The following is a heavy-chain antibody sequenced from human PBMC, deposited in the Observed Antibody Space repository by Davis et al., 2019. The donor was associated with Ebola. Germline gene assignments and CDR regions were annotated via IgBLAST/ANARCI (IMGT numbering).Heavy chain of an antibody. CDR1: DNTFTNYW. V-gene: IGHV5-51*01. J-gene: IGHJ3*02. CDR2: IYTGDSDT. CDR3: ASLRRTITGMDDGFDI. D-gene: IGHD2-8*02. Sequence: KVSCKGSDNTFTNYWIGWVRQMPGKGLEWMGIIYTGDSDTRYSPSFRGQVTISADKSFKTAFLQWTSLKASDTAMYYCASLRRTITGMDDGFDIWGQGTMVTVSS.